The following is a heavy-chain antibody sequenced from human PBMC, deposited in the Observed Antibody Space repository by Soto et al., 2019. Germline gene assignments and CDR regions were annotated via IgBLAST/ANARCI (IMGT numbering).Heavy chain of an antibody. D-gene: IGHD3-22*01. V-gene: IGHV1-18*01. CDR3: ARVGRYYDSSGYYVRDGEYFQH. Sequence: GASVKVSCKASGYTFTSYGISWVRQAPGQGLEWMGWISAYNGNTNYAQKLQGRVTMTTDTSTSTAYMELRSLRSDDTAVYYCARVGRYYDSSGYYVRDGEYFQHWGQGTLVTVSS. CDR1: GYTFTSYG. J-gene: IGHJ1*01. CDR2: ISAYNGNT.